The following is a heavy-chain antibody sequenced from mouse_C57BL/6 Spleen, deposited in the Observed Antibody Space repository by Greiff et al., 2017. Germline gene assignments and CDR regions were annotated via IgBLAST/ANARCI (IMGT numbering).Heavy chain of an antibody. V-gene: IGHV1-81*01. J-gene: IGHJ1*03. D-gene: IGHD1-1*01. CDR2: IYPRSGNT. CDR1: GYTFTSYG. Sequence: VQLQQSGAELARPGASVKLSCKASGYTFTSYGISWVKQRTGQGLEWIGEIYPRSGNTYYNEKFKGKATLTADKSSSTAYMELRSLTSEDSAVYFCARYYYGSEWYFDVWGTGTTVTVAS. CDR3: ARYYYGSEWYFDV.